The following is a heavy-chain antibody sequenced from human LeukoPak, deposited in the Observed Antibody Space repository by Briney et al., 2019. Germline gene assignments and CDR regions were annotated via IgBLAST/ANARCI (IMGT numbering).Heavy chain of an antibody. CDR2: ITCGGNTT. Sequence: GRSLRLSCAASGFTFSSYAMSWVRQAPGGGLEWVAAITCGGNTTYHADSVKGRFTISRDNSENRLSLQMDSLRAEDTAVYFCAKDTTAWWYHRAYMDVWGKGTTVTVSS. J-gene: IGHJ6*03. D-gene: IGHD2-15*01. CDR1: GFTFSSYA. CDR3: AKDTTAWWYHRAYMDV. V-gene: IGHV3-23*01.